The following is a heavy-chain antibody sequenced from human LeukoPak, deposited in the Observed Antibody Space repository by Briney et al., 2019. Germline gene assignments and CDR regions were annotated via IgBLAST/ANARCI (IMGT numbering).Heavy chain of an antibody. CDR3: AKGYRAYDSRYLFDY. CDR1: GFTFSSYG. CDR2: MRYDGSNK. Sequence: GGSLRLSCAASGFTFSSYGMHWVRQASGKGLEWVAFMRYDGSNKYYADSLKGRFTISRDNSNNTLYLQMNSLRAEDTAVYYCAKGYRAYDSRYLFDYCGQGTLVTVSS. V-gene: IGHV3-30*02. J-gene: IGHJ4*02. D-gene: IGHD5-12*01.